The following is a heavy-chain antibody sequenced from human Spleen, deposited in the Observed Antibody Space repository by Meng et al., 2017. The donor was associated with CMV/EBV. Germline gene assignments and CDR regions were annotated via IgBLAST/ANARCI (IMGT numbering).Heavy chain of an antibody. V-gene: IGHV1-2*04. J-gene: IGHJ4*02. CDR2: INPKTGDT. CDR3: ARPEVNGPFDY. D-gene: IGHD1-14*01. Sequence: SCKASVYTFTGYYLHWVRQAPGQGLEWMGWINPKTGDTLYAQKFQGWVTMTRDTSINTAYMEVTRLTSGDTAIYYCARPEVNGPFDYWGQGALVTVSS. CDR1: VYTFTGYY.